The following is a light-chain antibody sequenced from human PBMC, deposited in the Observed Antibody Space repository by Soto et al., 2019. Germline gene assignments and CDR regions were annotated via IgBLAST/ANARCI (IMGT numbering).Light chain of an antibody. CDR3: SSYTSSSTRV. CDR1: SSDVGGYNY. CDR2: DVD. Sequence: QSVLTQPPSASGSPGQSVTISCTGTSSDVGGYNYVSWYQQYPGKAPKVVIYDVDNRPSGVSHRFSGSKSGNTASLTISGLQAEDEADYYCSSYTSSSTRVFGTGTKVTVL. J-gene: IGLJ1*01. V-gene: IGLV2-14*03.